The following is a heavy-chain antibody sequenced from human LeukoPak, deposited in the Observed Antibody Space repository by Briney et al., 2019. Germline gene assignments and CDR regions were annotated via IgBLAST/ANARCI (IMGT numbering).Heavy chain of an antibody. CDR1: RFTFSNYW. D-gene: IGHD3-22*01. Sequence: GGSLRLSCAASRFTFSNYWIHWVRQAPGKGLVWVSRIDNAGSITTYADSVKGRFTISRDNAENTLYLQMNSLRVEDTAVYYCVRSAFHAGSGNYYDYWGQGTLVTVSS. V-gene: IGHV3-74*03. J-gene: IGHJ4*02. CDR2: IDNAGSIT. CDR3: VRSAFHAGSGNYYDY.